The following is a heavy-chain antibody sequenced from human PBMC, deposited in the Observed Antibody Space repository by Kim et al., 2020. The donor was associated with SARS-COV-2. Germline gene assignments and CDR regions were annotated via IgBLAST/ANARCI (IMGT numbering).Heavy chain of an antibody. CDR3: ARDVWVNVDTAHDSSGWFDY. CDR1: GFTFSSYA. Sequence: GGSLRLSCAASGFTFSSYAMHWVRQAPGKGLEWVAVISYDGSNKYYADSVKGRFTISRDNSKNTLYLQMNSLRAEDTAVYYCARDVWVNVDTAHDSSGWFDYWGQGTLVTVSS. CDR2: ISYDGSNK. D-gene: IGHD3-22*01. J-gene: IGHJ4*02. V-gene: IGHV3-30-3*01.